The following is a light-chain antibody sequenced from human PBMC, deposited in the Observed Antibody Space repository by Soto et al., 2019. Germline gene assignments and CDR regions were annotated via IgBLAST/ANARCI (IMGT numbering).Light chain of an antibody. CDR2: EGT. CDR1: SSDVGSYNL. CDR3: SSYAGDYVSV. V-gene: IGLV2-23*01. J-gene: IGLJ1*01. Sequence: QSVLTQPASVSGSPGQSITIPCTGTSSDVGSYNLVSWFQQHPGKVPKLIIYEGTKRPSGVSDRFSGSKSGNTASLTISGLQAEDAADYYCSSYAGDYVSVFATGPKVTVL.